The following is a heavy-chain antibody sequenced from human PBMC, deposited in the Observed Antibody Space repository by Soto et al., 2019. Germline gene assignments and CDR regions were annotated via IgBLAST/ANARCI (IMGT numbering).Heavy chain of an antibody. Sequence: SETLSLTCTVSGGSISSGGYYWSWIRQHPGKGLEWIGYIYYSGSTYYNPSLKSRVTISVDTSKNQFSLKLSSVTAADTAVYYCAAMVRGVITNVDYWGQGTLVTVSS. D-gene: IGHD3-10*01. CDR2: IYYSGST. CDR1: GGSISSGGYY. J-gene: IGHJ4*02. CDR3: AAMVRGVITNVDY. V-gene: IGHV4-31*03.